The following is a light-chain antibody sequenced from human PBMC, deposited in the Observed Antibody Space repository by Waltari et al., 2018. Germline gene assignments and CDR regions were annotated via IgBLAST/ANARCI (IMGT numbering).Light chain of an antibody. CDR3: QVGDIISK. CDR1: NIGTQS. V-gene: IGLV3-21*02. Sequence: SYELTQTRSVSVSPGQTARITCGGVNIGTQSVQWYQQKPPQAPVLVISANSERPAGIPERFSGSKLGRTATLTISGVEAGDEADYYCQVGDIISKFGGGTRLTVL. CDR2: ANS. J-gene: IGLJ7*01.